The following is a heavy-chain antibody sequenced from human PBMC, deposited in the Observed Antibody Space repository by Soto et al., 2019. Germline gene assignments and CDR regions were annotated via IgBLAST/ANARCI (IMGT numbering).Heavy chain of an antibody. CDR3: ARDLGGADYGDSTSDY. Sequence: GASVKVSCKASGYTFTSYGISWVRQAPGQGLEWMGWISAYNGNTNYAQKLQGRVTMTTDTSTSTAYMELRSLRFDDTAVYYCARDLGGADYGDSTSDYWGQGTLVTVSS. V-gene: IGHV1-18*01. J-gene: IGHJ4*02. D-gene: IGHD4-17*01. CDR1: GYTFTSYG. CDR2: ISAYNGNT.